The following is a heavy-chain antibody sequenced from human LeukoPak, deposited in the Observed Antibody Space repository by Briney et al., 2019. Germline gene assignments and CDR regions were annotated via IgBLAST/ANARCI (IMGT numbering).Heavy chain of an antibody. D-gene: IGHD4-17*01. CDR2: ISAYNGNT. J-gene: IGHJ4*02. CDR3: ARDRDYGDYNTQDLFVY. Sequence: ASVKVSCKASGYIFTNYHMHWVRQAPGQGLEWMGWISAYNGNTNYAQRLQGRVTMTTDTSTSTAYMELRSLRSDDTAVYYCARDRDYGDYNTQDLFVYWGQGTLVTVSS. V-gene: IGHV1-18*04. CDR1: GYIFTNYH.